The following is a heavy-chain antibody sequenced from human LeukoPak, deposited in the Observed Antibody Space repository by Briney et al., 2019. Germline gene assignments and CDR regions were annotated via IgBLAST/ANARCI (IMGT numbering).Heavy chain of an antibody. CDR2: IYYSGST. Sequence: SETLSLTCTVSRGPISSSSHYWGWIRQPPGKGLEWIGSIYYSGSTYYNPSLKGRVTISIDTSKNQFSLKLSSVTAADTAFYYCASGSYYPYYFDYWGQGTLVTVSS. CDR1: RGPISSSSHY. CDR3: ASGSYYPYYFDY. V-gene: IGHV4-39*01. D-gene: IGHD1-26*01. J-gene: IGHJ4*02.